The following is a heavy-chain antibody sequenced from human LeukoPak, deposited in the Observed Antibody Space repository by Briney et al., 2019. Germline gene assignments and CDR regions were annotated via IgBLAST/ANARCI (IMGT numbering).Heavy chain of an antibody. J-gene: IGHJ4*02. CDR3: AKGPSIVVVPADLDC. V-gene: IGHV3-21*01. CDR2: ISSSSSYI. Sequence: GGSLRLSCAASGFTFSSYSMNWVRQAPGKGLEWVSSISSSSSYIYYADSVKGRFTISRDNAKNSLYLQMNSLRAEDTAVYYCAKGPSIVVVPADLDCWGQGTLVTVSS. D-gene: IGHD2-2*01. CDR1: GFTFSSYS.